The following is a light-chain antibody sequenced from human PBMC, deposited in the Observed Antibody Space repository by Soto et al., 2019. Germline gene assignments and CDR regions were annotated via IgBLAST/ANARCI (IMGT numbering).Light chain of an antibody. CDR2: GAS. V-gene: IGKV1-39*01. CDR1: QSISTY. CDR3: QQSYTSPVN. Sequence: DIQMTQSPSSLSASVVDRVTFTFLASQSISTYLNWYEQKPGKAPNLLIYGASNLQSGVPSRFSGGGSGTDFTLTISSLQPEDFGTYYCQQSYTSPVNFGGGTKVDIK. J-gene: IGKJ4*01.